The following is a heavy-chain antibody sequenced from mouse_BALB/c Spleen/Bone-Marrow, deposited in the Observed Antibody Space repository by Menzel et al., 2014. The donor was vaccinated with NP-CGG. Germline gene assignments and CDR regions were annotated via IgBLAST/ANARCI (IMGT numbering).Heavy chain of an antibody. CDR2: INPYNGDP. V-gene: IGHV1-37*01. CDR1: GYSFTGYF. D-gene: IGHD2-4*01. Sequence: EVQGVESGPELVKPGASVKISCEASGYSFTGYFMNWMKQSHGKSLEWIGRINPYNGDPFYNQKFKGKATLTVDKSSSTAHMELLSLTSEDSAVYYCGRGNYDYDSWFGYWGQGTLVTVSA. CDR3: GRGNYDYDSWFGY. J-gene: IGHJ3*01.